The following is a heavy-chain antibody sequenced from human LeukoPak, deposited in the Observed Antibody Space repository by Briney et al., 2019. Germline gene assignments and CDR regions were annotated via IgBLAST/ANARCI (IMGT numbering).Heavy chain of an antibody. CDR3: ARDLGRSGYYTIDAFDI. CDR2: ISGSSSDI. D-gene: IGHD3-22*01. CDR1: EFTFSSYA. Sequence: GGSLRLSCAASEFTFSSYAMNWVRQAPGKGLEWVSSISGSSSDIFYADSVKGRFTISRDNAKNSLYLQMDSLRAEDTAVYYCARDLGRSGYYTIDAFDIWGQGTMVTVSS. J-gene: IGHJ3*02. V-gene: IGHV3-21*01.